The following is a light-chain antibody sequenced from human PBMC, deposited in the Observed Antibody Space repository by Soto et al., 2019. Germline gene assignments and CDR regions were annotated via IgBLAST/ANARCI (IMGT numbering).Light chain of an antibody. J-gene: IGLJ1*01. CDR1: SSDVGAYKY. V-gene: IGLV2-14*01. CDR2: EVS. Sequence: SALTQPASVSWSPGQSITISCTGTSSDVGAYKYVSWYQQHPGKAPKVMIYEVSNRPSGVSNRFSGSKSGNTASLTISGLQAEDEADYFCSSYSSSSTLFVFGTGTKVTVL. CDR3: SSYSSSSTLFV.